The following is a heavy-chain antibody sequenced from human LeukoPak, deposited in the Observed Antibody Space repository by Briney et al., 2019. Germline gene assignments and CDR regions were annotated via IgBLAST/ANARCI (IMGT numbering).Heavy chain of an antibody. CDR3: AREAEDATLIYYYYMDV. Sequence: SETLSLTCTVSGGSISSGGNYWSWIRQHPGKGLEWIGYIYYSGSTYYNPSLKSRVTISVDTSKNQFSLKLSSVTAADTAVYYCAREAEDATLIYYYYMDVWGTGTTVTVSS. CDR1: GGSISSGGNY. D-gene: IGHD5-24*01. CDR2: IYYSGST. V-gene: IGHV4-31*03. J-gene: IGHJ6*03.